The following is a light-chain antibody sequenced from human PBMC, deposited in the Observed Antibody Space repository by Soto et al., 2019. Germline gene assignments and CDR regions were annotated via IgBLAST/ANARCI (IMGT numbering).Light chain of an antibody. Sequence: DIQMTQSPSTVSAYVGDSVTITCRASQSITTWLAWYHHKPGKAHKLLIYDACSLESGLPSRFSGSGSGTEFTLTISSLQPDDFATYYGQQYNSYSPGTFGQGTKVDIK. CDR1: QSITTW. V-gene: IGKV1-5*01. CDR2: DAC. CDR3: QQYNSYSPGT. J-gene: IGKJ1*01.